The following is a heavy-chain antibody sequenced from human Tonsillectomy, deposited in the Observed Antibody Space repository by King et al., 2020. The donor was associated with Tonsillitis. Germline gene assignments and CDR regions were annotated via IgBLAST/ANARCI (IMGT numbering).Heavy chain of an antibody. CDR2: IDPSDSYT. Sequence: VQLVQSGAEVKKPGDSLRISCKGSGYSFTTSWISWVRQMPGKGLEWMGRIDPSDSYTNYSPSLQGHVTISADRSFSTAYLQWSSLKASDTAMYYCARLSYYGSGGHYFYMDVWGKGTTVTVSS. CDR3: ARLSYYGSGGHYFYMDV. V-gene: IGHV5-10-1*03. D-gene: IGHD3-10*01. CDR1: GYSFTTSW. J-gene: IGHJ6*03.